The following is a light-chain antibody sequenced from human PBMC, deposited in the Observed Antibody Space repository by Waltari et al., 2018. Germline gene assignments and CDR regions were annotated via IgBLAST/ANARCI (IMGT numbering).Light chain of an antibody. Sequence: EIVMTQSPATLSVSPGERATLSCRASQGVSRSLAWYQGKPGQAPRLLLYGASTRATGIPGRISGSGSGAEFTLTISSLQSEDSAVYYCQQYNAWPRTFGQGTKLEVK. V-gene: IGKV3-15*01. CDR1: QGVSRS. J-gene: IGKJ1*01. CDR3: QQYNAWPRT. CDR2: GAS.